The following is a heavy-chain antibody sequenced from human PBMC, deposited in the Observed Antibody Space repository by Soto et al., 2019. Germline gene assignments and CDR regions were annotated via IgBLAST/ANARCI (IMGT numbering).Heavy chain of an antibody. CDR3: ARLGPYGSETYSFRYNWFDP. CDR1: GFTFSSYS. Sequence: GGSLRLSCAASGFTFSSYSMNWVRQAPGKGLDWVSVIYSGGNSYYAVSVQGRFTISRDNSKNTVYLQMNSLRGEDTAIYYCARLGPYGSETYSFRYNWFDPWGQGTLVTVSS. CDR2: IYSGGNS. D-gene: IGHD3-10*01. J-gene: IGHJ5*02. V-gene: IGHV3-53*01.